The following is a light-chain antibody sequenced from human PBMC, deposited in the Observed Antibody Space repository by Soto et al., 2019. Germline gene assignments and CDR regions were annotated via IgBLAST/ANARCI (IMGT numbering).Light chain of an antibody. V-gene: IGKV1-8*01. Sequence: AIRMTQSPSSFSASTGDRVTITCRASQGISSYLAWYQQKPGKAPKLLIYAASTLQSGVPSRFSGSGSGTDFTLTISCMQCLDFATIYSQPYYHYPRTFGQGTKVEIK. CDR3: QPYYHYPRT. CDR2: AAS. J-gene: IGKJ1*01. CDR1: QGISSY.